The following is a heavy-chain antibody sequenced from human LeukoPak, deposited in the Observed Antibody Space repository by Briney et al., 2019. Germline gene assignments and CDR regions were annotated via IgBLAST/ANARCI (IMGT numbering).Heavy chain of an antibody. J-gene: IGHJ5*02. CDR1: GGTFSSYA. V-gene: IGHV1-69*05. D-gene: IGHD6-13*01. Sequence: ASVKVSCKASGGTFSSYAISWVRQAPGQGLEWMGGIIPIFGTANYAQKFQGRVTITTDESTSTAYMELSSLRSEDTAVYYCARESGIADKNWFDPWGQRTLVTVSS. CDR2: IIPIFGTA. CDR3: ARESGIADKNWFDP.